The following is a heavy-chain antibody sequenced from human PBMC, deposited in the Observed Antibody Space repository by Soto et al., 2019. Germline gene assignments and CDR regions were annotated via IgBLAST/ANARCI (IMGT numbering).Heavy chain of an antibody. CDR1: GYTFTGYY. J-gene: IGHJ6*02. Sequence: ASVKVSCKASGYTFTGYYMHWVRQAPGQGLEWMGWINPNSGGTNYAQKFQGRVTMTRDTSISTAYMELSRLRSDDTAVYYCARVSYGLNYYYYGMDVWGQGTTVTVSS. D-gene: IGHD5-18*01. CDR3: ARVSYGLNYYYYGMDV. V-gene: IGHV1-2*02. CDR2: INPNSGGT.